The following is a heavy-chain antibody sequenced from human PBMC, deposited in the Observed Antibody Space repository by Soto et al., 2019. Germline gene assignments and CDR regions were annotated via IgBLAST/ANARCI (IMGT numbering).Heavy chain of an antibody. CDR3: AREVGAPPFYFDY. Sequence: AGGSLRLSCAASGFTFSNCWMSWVRQAPGKGLEWVANIKQDGSEKYYVDSVKGRFTISRDNAKTSLYLQMNSLRAEDTAVYYCAREVGAPPFYFDYWGRGTLVTVSS. J-gene: IGHJ4*02. CDR1: GFTFSNCW. CDR2: IKQDGSEK. D-gene: IGHD1-26*01. V-gene: IGHV3-7*04.